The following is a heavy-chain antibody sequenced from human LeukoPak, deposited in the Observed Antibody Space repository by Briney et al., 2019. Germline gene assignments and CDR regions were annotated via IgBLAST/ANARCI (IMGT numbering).Heavy chain of an antibody. CDR3: ARDGFDSPYYFHY. CDR2: INPNSGGT. CDR1: GYTFTGYY. J-gene: IGHJ4*02. V-gene: IGHV1-2*02. Sequence: ASVKVSCKASGYTFTGYYMHWVRQAPGQGLEWMGWINPNSGGTNYAQKFQGRVTMSRDTSISTAYMELRSLRSDDTAVYYCARDGFDSPYYFHYWGQGTLVTVSS. D-gene: IGHD3-9*01.